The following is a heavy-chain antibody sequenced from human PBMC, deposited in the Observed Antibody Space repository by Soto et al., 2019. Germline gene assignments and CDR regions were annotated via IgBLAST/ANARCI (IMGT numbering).Heavy chain of an antibody. CDR3: VRGGGGGLFDP. CDR1: GFTLGDSY. CDR2: ISPGSRYP. V-gene: IGHV3-11*06. J-gene: IGHJ5*02. Sequence: QVQLVESGGGLVPPGGSLRLSCAGSGFTLGDSYMRWIRQAPGKGLEWLSYISPGSRYPAYADSVKGRFTISRDNAKRSLYLQMMSLTAEDTAIYYCVRGGGGGLFDPWGQGTMVTVSS. D-gene: IGHD2-15*01.